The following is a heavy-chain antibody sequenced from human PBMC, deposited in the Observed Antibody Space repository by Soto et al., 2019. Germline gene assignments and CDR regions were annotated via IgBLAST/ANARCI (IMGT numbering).Heavy chain of an antibody. CDR1: GGSISSYY. Sequence: SETLSLTCTVSGGSISSYYWSWIRQPPGKGLEWIGYIYYSGSTNYNPSLKSRVTISVDTSKNQFSLKLSSVTAADTAVYYCARHRSRILGVDYWGQGTLVTVSS. D-gene: IGHD2-21*01. CDR3: ARHRSRILGVDY. V-gene: IGHV4-59*08. J-gene: IGHJ4*02. CDR2: IYYSGST.